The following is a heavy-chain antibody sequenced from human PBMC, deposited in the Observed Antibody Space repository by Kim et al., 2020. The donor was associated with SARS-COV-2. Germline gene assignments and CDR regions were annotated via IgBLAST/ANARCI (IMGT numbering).Heavy chain of an antibody. V-gene: IGHV3-21*06. J-gene: IGHJ4*01. CDR2: ISSDSAHI. D-gene: IGHD2-15*01. Sequence: GGTLRLSCTASGFPFSAYSMNWVRHTPGKGLEWVSAISSDSAHIYYRDSLKGRFIISRDNAKNSLSLQINDLEADDTALYYCARDRVKSATRGEFD. CDR1: GFPFSAYS. CDR3: ARDRVKSATRGEFD.